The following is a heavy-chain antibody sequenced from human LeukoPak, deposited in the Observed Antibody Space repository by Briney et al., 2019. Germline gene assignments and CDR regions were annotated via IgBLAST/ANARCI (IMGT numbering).Heavy chain of an antibody. D-gene: IGHD5-18*01. V-gene: IGHV3-23*01. J-gene: IGHJ4*02. Sequence: GGSLRLSCEAPGFTFGSHAMYWVRQAPGKGLEWVAGIFGSGGSPHYADPVKGRFTISRDNSRNTVYLQISSLRAEDTAVYYCGKTTVGYSSGQKPAWPVDYWGQGTLVTVSS. CDR1: GFTFGSHA. CDR2: IFGSGGSP. CDR3: GKTTVGYSSGQKPAWPVDY.